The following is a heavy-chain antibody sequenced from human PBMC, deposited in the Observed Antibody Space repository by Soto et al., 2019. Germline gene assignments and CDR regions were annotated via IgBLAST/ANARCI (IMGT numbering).Heavy chain of an antibody. J-gene: IGHJ5*02. CDR2: IYPGDSDT. CDR1: GYSFTSYW. V-gene: IGHV5-51*01. CDR3: ARLADIVVVPAAPYNWFDP. D-gene: IGHD2-2*01. Sequence: GESLKISCMGSGYSFTSYWIGWVRQMPGKGLEWMGIIYPGDSDTRYSPSFQGQVTISADKSISTAYLQWSSLKASDTAMYYCARLADIVVVPAAPYNWFDPWGQGTLVTVSS.